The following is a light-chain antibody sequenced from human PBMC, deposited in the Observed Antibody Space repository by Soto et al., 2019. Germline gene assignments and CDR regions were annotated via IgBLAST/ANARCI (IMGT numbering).Light chain of an antibody. J-gene: IGLJ1*01. Sequence: QSVLTQPPSVSGAPGQRVTISCTGSSSNIGAGYDVHWYQHLPGTAPKLLIYGNNNRPSGVPDRFAGSKSGTSASLAITGLQAEDEADYYCSSYDSSLSGYVFGTGTKLTVL. V-gene: IGLV1-40*01. CDR3: SSYDSSLSGYV. CDR1: SSNIGAGYD. CDR2: GNN.